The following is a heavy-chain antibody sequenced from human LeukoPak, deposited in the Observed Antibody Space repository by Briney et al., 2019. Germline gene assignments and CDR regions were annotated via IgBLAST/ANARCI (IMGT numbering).Heavy chain of an antibody. J-gene: IGHJ3*02. Sequence: PSETLSLTCTVSGGSISSSSYYWGWIRQPPGKGLEWIGSIYYSGSTYYNPSLKSRVTMSVDASKNHFSLRLSSVTAADTAVYYCARDGESYYDMMEIWGQGTMVTVSS. CDR2: IYYSGST. V-gene: IGHV4-39*07. D-gene: IGHD3-22*01. CDR1: GGSISSSSYY. CDR3: ARDGESYYDMMEI.